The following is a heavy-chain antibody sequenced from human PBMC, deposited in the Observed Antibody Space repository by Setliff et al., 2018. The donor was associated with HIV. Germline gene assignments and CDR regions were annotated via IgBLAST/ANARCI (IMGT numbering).Heavy chain of an antibody. CDR2: IYYSGST. D-gene: IGHD2-15*01. CDR1: GGSISSSSYY. Sequence: SETLSLTCTVSGGSISSSSYYWGWIRQPPGKGLEWIGSIYYSGSTYYNPSLKSRVTISVDTSKHQFSLKLSSVTAADTAVYYCARSVPRYCSGGSCYPPLFDYWGQGTLVTVSS. CDR3: ARSVPRYCSGGSCYPPLFDY. J-gene: IGHJ4*02. V-gene: IGHV4-39*01.